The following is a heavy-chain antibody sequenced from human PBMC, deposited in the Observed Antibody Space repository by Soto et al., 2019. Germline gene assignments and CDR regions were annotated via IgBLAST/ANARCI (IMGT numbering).Heavy chain of an antibody. V-gene: IGHV4-31*03. CDR1: GGSISSGGYY. CDR2: IYYSGST. J-gene: IGHJ6*02. D-gene: IGHD2-21*01. Sequence: PSETLSLTCTVSGGSISSGGYYWSWIRQHPGKGLEWIGYIYYSGSTYYNPSLKSRVTISVDTSKNQFSLKLSSVTAADTAVYYCARDPGEGTYYYYGMDVWGQGTTVTVSS. CDR3: ARDPGEGTYYYYGMDV.